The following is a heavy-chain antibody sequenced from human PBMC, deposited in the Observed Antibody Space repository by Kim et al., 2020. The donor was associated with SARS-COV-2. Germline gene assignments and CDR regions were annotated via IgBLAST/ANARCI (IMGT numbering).Heavy chain of an antibody. Sequence: QGRVTITADESTSTAYMELSSLRSEDTAVYYCAREERGYSGYDYRYYFDYWGQGTLVTVSS. D-gene: IGHD5-12*01. V-gene: IGHV1-69*01. J-gene: IGHJ4*02. CDR3: AREERGYSGYDYRYYFDY.